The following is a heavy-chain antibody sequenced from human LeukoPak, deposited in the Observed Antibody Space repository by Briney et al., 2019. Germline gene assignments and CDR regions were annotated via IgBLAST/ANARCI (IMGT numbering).Heavy chain of an antibody. J-gene: IGHJ4*02. CDR2: ISAYNGNT. Sequence: ASVKVSCKASGYTFTSYGISWVRQAPGQGLEWIGWISAYNGNTNYAQKLQGRVTMTTDTSTSTAYMELRSLRSDDTAVYYCARDQPYDYVWGRDFDYWGQGTLVTVSS. V-gene: IGHV1-18*01. D-gene: IGHD3-16*01. CDR1: GYTFTSYG. CDR3: ARDQPYDYVWGRDFDY.